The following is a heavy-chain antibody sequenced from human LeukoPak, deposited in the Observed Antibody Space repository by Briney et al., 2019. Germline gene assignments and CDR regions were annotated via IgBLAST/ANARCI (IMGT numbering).Heavy chain of an antibody. CDR3: ARDPDGDYDFDY. J-gene: IGHJ4*02. CDR2: IWYDGSNK. D-gene: IGHD4-17*01. V-gene: IGHV3-33*01. Sequence: GRSLRLSCAASGFTFSSYGMHWVRQAPGKGLEWVAVIWYDGSNKYYADSVKGRFTISRDTAKSSLYLQMNSLKIEDTAIYFCARDPDGDYDFDYWGQGTLVTVSS. CDR1: GFTFSSYG.